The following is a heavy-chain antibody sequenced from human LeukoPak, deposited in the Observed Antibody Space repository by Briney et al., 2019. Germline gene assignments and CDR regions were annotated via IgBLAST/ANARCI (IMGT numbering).Heavy chain of an antibody. V-gene: IGHV3-30*18. J-gene: IGHJ4*02. CDR1: GFTFRSYG. CDR2: ISYDGSNK. Sequence: GGPLRLSCAASGFTFRSYGMHWVRQAPGKGLEWVAVISYDGSNKYYADSVKGRFTISRDNSKNTLYLQMNSLRAEDTAVYYCAKDPSGSLRWGYFDYWGQGTLVTVSS. D-gene: IGHD5-12*01. CDR3: AKDPSGSLRWGYFDY.